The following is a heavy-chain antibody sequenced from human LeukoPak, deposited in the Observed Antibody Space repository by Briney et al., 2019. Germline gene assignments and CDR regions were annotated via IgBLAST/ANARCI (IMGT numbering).Heavy chain of an antibody. CDR1: GYTFTTYD. Sequence: ASVKVSCKASGYTFTTYDINWVRQASGQGLEWMGWMNPNSGDTGYAQKLQGRVTMTTDTSTSTAYMELRSLRSDDTAVYYCARDIGYYYDIRIDYWGQGTLVTVSS. CDR3: ARDIGYYYDIRIDY. J-gene: IGHJ4*02. V-gene: IGHV1-8*01. D-gene: IGHD3-22*01. CDR2: MNPNSGDT.